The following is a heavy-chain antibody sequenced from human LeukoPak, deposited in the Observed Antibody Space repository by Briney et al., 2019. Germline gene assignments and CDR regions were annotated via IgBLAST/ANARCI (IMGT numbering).Heavy chain of an antibody. V-gene: IGHV3-48*04. CDR3: AELGITMIGGV. CDR1: GFTFGSYS. CDR2: ISSSSSTI. Sequence: GGSLRLSCAASGFTFGSYSMNWVRQAPGKGLEWVSYISSSSSTIYYADSVKGRFTISRDNAKNSLYLQMNSLRAEDTAVYYCAELGITMIGGVWGKGTTVTVSS. J-gene: IGHJ6*04. D-gene: IGHD3-10*02.